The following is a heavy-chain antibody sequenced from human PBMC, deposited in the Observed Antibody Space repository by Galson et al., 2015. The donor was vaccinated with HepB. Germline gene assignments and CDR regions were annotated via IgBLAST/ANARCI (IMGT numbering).Heavy chain of an antibody. CDR2: IIPILGIA. Sequence: SVKVSCKASGGTFSSYTISWVRQAPGQGLEWMGRIIPILGIANYAQKFQGRVTITADKSTSTAYMELSSLRSEDTAVYYCARGIAAAHRYHLDYWGQGTLVTVSS. D-gene: IGHD6-13*01. J-gene: IGHJ4*02. CDR3: ARGIAAAHRYHLDY. CDR1: GGTFSSYT. V-gene: IGHV1-69*02.